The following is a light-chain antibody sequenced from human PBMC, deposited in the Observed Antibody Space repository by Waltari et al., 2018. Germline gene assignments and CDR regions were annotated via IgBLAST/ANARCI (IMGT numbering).Light chain of an antibody. CDR3: QQLNSYPLT. CDR2: AAS. J-gene: IGKJ4*01. Sequence: QLTQSPSSLSASVGDRVTITCRASQGISSYLAWYQQNPGKAPKPLIYAASTLQSGVPSRFSGSGSGTDFTLTISSLQPEDFATYYCQQLNSYPLTFGGGTKVEIK. V-gene: IGKV1-9*01. CDR1: QGISSY.